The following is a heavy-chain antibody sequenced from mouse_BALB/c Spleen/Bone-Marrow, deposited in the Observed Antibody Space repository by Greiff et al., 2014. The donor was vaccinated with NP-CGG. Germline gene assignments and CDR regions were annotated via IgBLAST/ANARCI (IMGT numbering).Heavy chain of an antibody. CDR3: TRRPLQANSYFDC. D-gene: IGHD3-2*02. J-gene: IGHJ2*01. Sequence: EVKLVESGGDLVKPGGSLKLSCVASRFTFSSYGMSWVRQTPDKRLEWVATISSGGSSTYYPASVKGRFTISRDNAKSTLYLQMSSLNSEDTAMYYCTRRPLQANSYFDCWGQGTTLTVSS. CDR1: RFTFSSYG. CDR2: ISSGGSST. V-gene: IGHV5-6*02.